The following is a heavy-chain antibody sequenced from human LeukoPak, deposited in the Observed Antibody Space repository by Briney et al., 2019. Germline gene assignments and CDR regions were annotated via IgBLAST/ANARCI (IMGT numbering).Heavy chain of an antibody. CDR3: ARYNRLYYYYGMDV. D-gene: IGHD1-1*01. J-gene: IGHJ6*02. CDR1: GYTFTSYD. Sequence: ASVKVSCKASGYTFTSYDINWVRQATGQGLEWMGWMNPNSGNTGYAQKFQGRVTMTRNTSISTAYMELSSLRSGDTAVYYCARYNRLYYYYGMDVWGQGTTVTVSS. V-gene: IGHV1-8*01. CDR2: MNPNSGNT.